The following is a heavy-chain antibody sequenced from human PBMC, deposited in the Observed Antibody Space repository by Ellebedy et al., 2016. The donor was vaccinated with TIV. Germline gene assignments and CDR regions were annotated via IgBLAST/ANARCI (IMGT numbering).Heavy chain of an antibody. CDR2: IYYSGST. D-gene: IGHD3-3*01. J-gene: IGHJ6*02. Sequence: MPSETLSLTCTVSGGSISSYYWSWIRQPPGKGLEWIGYIYYSGSTNYNPSLKSRVTISVDTSKNQFSLKLSSVTAADTAVYYCARDEGGDFWSGYYYYGMDVWGQGTTVTVSS. V-gene: IGHV4-59*01. CDR3: ARDEGGDFWSGYYYYGMDV. CDR1: GGSISSYY.